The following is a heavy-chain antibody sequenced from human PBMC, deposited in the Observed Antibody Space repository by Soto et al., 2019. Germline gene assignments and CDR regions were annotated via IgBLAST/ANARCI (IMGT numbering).Heavy chain of an antibody. CDR1: GGSFSGYY. D-gene: IGHD2-21*02. CDR3: ARVNGDCVWYYYGMDV. Sequence: QVQLQQWGAGLLKPSETLSLTCAVYGGSFSGYYWSWIRQPPGRGLEWIGEINHSGSTNYNPSLKSRVTISVDTSKNQFSLKLSSVTAADTAVYYCARVNGDCVWYYYGMDVWGQGTTVTVSS. J-gene: IGHJ6*02. V-gene: IGHV4-34*01. CDR2: INHSGST.